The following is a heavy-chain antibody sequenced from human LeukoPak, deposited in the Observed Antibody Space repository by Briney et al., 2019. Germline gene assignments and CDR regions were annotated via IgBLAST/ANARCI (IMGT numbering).Heavy chain of an antibody. CDR1: GFTFSSFW. CDR2: LKSDGST. CDR3: ARAPSEIGGYYPEYFRH. V-gene: IGHV3-74*01. D-gene: IGHD3-22*01. Sequence: GGSLRLSCAPSGFTFSSFWMHCVPQAPGKRLVCVLRLKSDGSTNYADSVKGRFTISRDNAKNTVSLQMNSLRAEDTGVYYCARAPSEIGGYYPEYFRHWGQGTLVTVSS. J-gene: IGHJ1*01.